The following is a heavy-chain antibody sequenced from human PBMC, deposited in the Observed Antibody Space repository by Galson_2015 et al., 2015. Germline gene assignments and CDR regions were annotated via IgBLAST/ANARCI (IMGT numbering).Heavy chain of an antibody. CDR3: AKDLGSGSASDY. CDR1: GFTFSSYA. J-gene: IGHJ4*02. D-gene: IGHD1-26*01. Sequence: RLSCAASGFTFSSYAMTWVRQAPGKGLEWVARITGSDGSTYYADSVKGRFTISRDNSKNTLYLQMNSLRAEDTAVYYCAKDLGSGSASDYWGQGILVTVSS. V-gene: IGHV3-23*01. CDR2: ITGSDGST.